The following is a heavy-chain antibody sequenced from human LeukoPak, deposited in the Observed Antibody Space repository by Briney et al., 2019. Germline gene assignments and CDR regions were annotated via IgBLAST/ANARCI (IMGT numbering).Heavy chain of an antibody. V-gene: IGHV1-2*02. CDR1: GYTWIVYN. D-gene: IGHD2-2*01. CDR2: INPNSGDT. CDR3: ARGVGSSWFDP. J-gene: IGHJ5*02. Sequence: PSVKVFCKASGYTWIVYNILWAPQAPGQGLDWMGWINPNSGDTKNAQKFQGRVTMTRDTSISTAYMELSRLISDDTVVYYCARGVGSSWFDPWGQGTLVTVSS.